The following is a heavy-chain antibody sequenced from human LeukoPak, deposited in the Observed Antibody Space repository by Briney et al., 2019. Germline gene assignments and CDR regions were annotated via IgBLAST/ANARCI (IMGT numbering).Heavy chain of an antibody. V-gene: IGHV4-39*07. J-gene: IGHJ3*02. CDR1: GGSISSSSYY. Sequence: SETPSLTCTVSGGSISSSSYYWGWIRQPPGKGLEWIGSIYYSGSTYYNPSLKSRVTISVDTSKNQFSLKLSSVTAADTAVYYCARTDRALWVPRGGFDIWGQGTMVTVSS. CDR2: IYYSGST. D-gene: IGHD3-10*01. CDR3: ARTDRALWVPRGGFDI.